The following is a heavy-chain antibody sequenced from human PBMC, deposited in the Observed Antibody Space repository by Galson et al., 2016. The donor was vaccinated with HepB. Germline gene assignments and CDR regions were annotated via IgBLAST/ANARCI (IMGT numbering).Heavy chain of an antibody. Sequence: ETLSLTCTVSGESLTKGGYYWGWIRQPPGKEPEWIGTSYYSGRTSYSPSLTSRVTISLDTSKNQFSLELNSVTAADTAVYYCARHSHWTHLDYWGQGTLVTVSS. CDR2: SYYSGRT. J-gene: IGHJ4*02. V-gene: IGHV4-39*01. CDR3: ARHSHWTHLDY. CDR1: GESLTKGGYY. D-gene: IGHD1-1*01.